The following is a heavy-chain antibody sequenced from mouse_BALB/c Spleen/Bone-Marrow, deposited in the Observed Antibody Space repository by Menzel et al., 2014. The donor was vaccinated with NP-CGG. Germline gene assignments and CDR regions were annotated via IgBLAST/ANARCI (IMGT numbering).Heavy chain of an antibody. Sequence: EVKLQESGPDLVKPSQSLSLTRTVTGYSITSFYSWHWIRQFPGNKLEWMGYINYSGSTNYNPSLKSRISITRDTSKNQFFLQLNSVTTEDTATYYCARSDYYDWAYWGQGTLVTVSA. J-gene: IGHJ3*01. V-gene: IGHV3-1*02. CDR1: GYSITSFYS. CDR2: INYSGST. D-gene: IGHD2-4*01. CDR3: ARSDYYDWAY.